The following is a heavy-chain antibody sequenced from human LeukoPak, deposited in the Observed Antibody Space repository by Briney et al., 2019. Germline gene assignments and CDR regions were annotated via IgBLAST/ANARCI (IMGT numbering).Heavy chain of an antibody. J-gene: IGHJ4*02. Sequence: PGGSLRLSCAADSAFSSNTYSWIRQTPGKGLEWVAKMKEDGSATFYVDSVRGRFTISRDSAKRSLYLQMSSLKVEDTAVYYCARGGASHFESWGQGTLVSVST. CDR3: ARGGASHFES. D-gene: IGHD3-16*01. CDR2: MKEDGSAT. CDR1: AFSSNTYS. V-gene: IGHV3-7*04.